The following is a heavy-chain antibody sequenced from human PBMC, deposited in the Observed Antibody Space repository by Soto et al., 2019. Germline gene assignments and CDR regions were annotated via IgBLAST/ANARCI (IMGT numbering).Heavy chain of an antibody. J-gene: IGHJ3*02. V-gene: IGHV3-21*01. D-gene: IGHD3-3*01. CDR3: ARGRRFLEAQGAFDI. CDR1: GFTFSSYS. Sequence: VGPLRHSCAASGFTFSSYSMSWVRKAPGKGLEWVSSISSSSSYIYYADSVKGRFTISRDNAKNSLYLQMNSLRAEDTAVYYCARGRRFLEAQGAFDIWGQGTMVTVSS. CDR2: ISSSSSYI.